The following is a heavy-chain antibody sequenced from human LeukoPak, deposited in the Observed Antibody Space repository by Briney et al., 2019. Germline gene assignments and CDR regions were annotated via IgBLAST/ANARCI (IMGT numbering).Heavy chain of an antibody. V-gene: IGHV3-30*02. Sequence: GGSLRLSCAASGFTFSSYGMHWVRQAPGKGLEWVAFIRYDGSNKYYADSVKGRFTISRDNSKNTLYLQMNSLRAEDTAVYYCAKTRDSSSRNYYYYYMDVWGKGTTVTVSS. CDR1: GFTFSSYG. CDR2: IRYDGSNK. D-gene: IGHD6-6*01. J-gene: IGHJ6*03. CDR3: AKTRDSSSRNYYYYYMDV.